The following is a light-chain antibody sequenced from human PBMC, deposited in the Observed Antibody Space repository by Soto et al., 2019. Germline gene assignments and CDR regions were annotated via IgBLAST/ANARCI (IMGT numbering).Light chain of an antibody. Sequence: QSALTQPASVSGSPGQSITISCTGTNSDVGGYNYVSWYQQHPGKAPKLMIYDVSNRPSGVSNRFSGSKSGNTASLTISGLQAEDEADYYCSSYTSSSLDVFGTGTKLTVL. CDR1: NSDVGGYNY. J-gene: IGLJ1*01. CDR2: DVS. CDR3: SSYTSSSLDV. V-gene: IGLV2-14*01.